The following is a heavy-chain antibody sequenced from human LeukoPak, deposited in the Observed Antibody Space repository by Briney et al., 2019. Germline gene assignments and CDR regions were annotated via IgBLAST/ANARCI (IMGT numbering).Heavy chain of an antibody. D-gene: IGHD5-18*01. CDR1: GGSTNSYF. V-gene: IGHV4-59*01. CDR3: ARDIRGYNYGWFDY. Sequence: PSETLSLTCTVSGGSTNSYFWTWIRQPPGKGLEWIGYIYYSGSTNYKPSLKSRVTISLDTSKKQFSLNMRSVTAADTAVYYCARDIRGYNYGWFDYWGQGTLVTVSS. CDR2: IYYSGST. J-gene: IGHJ4*02.